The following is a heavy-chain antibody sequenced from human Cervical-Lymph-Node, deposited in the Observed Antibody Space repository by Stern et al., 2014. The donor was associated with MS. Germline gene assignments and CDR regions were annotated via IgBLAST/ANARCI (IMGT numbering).Heavy chain of an antibody. CDR1: GFTFRNYD. CDR3: ARELAGYTYEGYYGLDV. CDR2: IGIADDT. V-gene: IGHV3-13*01. J-gene: IGHJ6*02. Sequence: ELQLVESGGGLVKPGGSLTLSCATSGFTFRNYDIHWVRQAPGKGLEWVTAIGIADDTYYSNSVKGRFTISRDNAKNSVYLHMSNLRAGDTAVYYCARELAGYTYEGYYGLDVWGQGTTVT. D-gene: IGHD5-18*01.